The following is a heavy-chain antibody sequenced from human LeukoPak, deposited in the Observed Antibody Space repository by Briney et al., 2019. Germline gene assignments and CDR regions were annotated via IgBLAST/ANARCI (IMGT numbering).Heavy chain of an antibody. D-gene: IGHD2-2*01. J-gene: IGHJ5*02. CDR2: INQDGSEK. Sequence: GGSLRLSCAASGFTFRRYWMSWVRQAPGKGLEWVANINQDGSEKNYVDSVKGRSTISRDNAKNSLYLQMNSLRAEDTAVYYCAASSTSAPNWFDPWGQGTLVTVSS. V-gene: IGHV3-7*01. CDR1: GFTFRRYW. CDR3: AASSTSAPNWFDP.